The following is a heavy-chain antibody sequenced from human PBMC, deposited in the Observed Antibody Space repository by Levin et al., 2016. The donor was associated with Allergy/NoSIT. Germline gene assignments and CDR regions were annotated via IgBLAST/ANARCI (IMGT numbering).Heavy chain of an antibody. V-gene: IGHV1-3*01. CDR3: ARDLYLRAGEIPGY. J-gene: IGHJ4*02. Sequence: WVRQAPGQRLEWMGWINAGNGNTKYSQKFQGRVTITRDTSASTAYMELSSLRSEDTAVYYCARDLYLRAGEIPGYWGQGTLVTVSS. D-gene: IGHD6-19*01. CDR2: INAGNGNT.